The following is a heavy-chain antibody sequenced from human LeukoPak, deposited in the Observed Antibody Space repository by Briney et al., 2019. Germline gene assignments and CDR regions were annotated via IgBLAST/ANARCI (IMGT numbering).Heavy chain of an antibody. J-gene: IGHJ4*02. Sequence: GGSLRLSCAASGFTVSSNYMSWVRQAPGKGLEWVSTIYSGGSTYYADSVKGRFTISRDNSKNTLYLQMNSLRGEDTAVYYCARGLRWIQLWFVSYFDYWGQGTLVTVSS. D-gene: IGHD5-18*01. CDR1: GFTVSSNY. CDR3: ARGLRWIQLWFVSYFDY. V-gene: IGHV3-53*01. CDR2: IYSGGST.